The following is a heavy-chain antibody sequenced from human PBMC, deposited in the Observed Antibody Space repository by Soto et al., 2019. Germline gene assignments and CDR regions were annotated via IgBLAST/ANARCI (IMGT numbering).Heavy chain of an antibody. J-gene: IGHJ4*02. CDR3: AKDLTTVTTSPFATPEVDY. D-gene: IGHD4-17*01. CDR2: IIGSGGST. CDR1: GFTFSSYA. Sequence: VGSLRLSCAASGFTFSSYAMSWVRQAPGKGLEWVSAIIGSGGSTYYADSVKPRFXIAXXXXKNTLYLQMNSLRAEDTAVYYCAKDLTTVTTSPFATPEVDYWGQGTLVTVSS. V-gene: IGHV3-23*01.